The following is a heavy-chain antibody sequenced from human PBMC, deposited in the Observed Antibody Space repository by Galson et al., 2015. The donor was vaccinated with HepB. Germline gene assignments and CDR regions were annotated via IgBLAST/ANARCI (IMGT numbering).Heavy chain of an antibody. Sequence: SVKVSCKASGYTFTGYYMHWVRQAPGQGLEWMGWINPNSGGTNYAQKFQGRVTMTRDTSISTAYVELSRLRSDDTAVYYCARDRAPSYYYDSSGYNFWGQGTLVTVSS. J-gene: IGHJ4*02. V-gene: IGHV1-2*02. CDR3: ARDRAPSYYYDSSGYNF. CDR1: GYTFTGYY. CDR2: INPNSGGT. D-gene: IGHD3-22*01.